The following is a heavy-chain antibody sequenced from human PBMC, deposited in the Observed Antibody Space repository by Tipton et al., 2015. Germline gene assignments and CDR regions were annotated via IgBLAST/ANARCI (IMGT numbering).Heavy chain of an antibody. CDR1: SDSISKYY. D-gene: IGHD6-19*01. Sequence: TLSLTCSVSSDSISKYYWSWIRQPPGKELEWIGYIQYSGSTNYNPSLKSRVTISIDTSKHQFSLRLSSVTPADTAVYYCARGNTGWPRYFDLWGRGTLAVVSS. CDR3: ARGNTGWPRYFDL. V-gene: IGHV4-59*01. CDR2: IQYSGST. J-gene: IGHJ2*01.